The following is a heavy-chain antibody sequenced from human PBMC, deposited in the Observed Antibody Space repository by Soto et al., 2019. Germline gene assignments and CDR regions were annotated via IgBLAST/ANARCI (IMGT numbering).Heavy chain of an antibody. J-gene: IGHJ6*02. V-gene: IGHV4-39*01. D-gene: IGHD3-22*01. CDR2: IYYSGST. CDR3: ASLHYYDSSGYYLVYYYYGMDV. Sequence: PSETLSLTCTVSGGSISSSSYSWGWIRQPPGKGLEWNGSIYYSGSTYYNPSLKSRVTISVDTSKNQFSLKLSSVTAADTAVYYCASLHYYDSSGYYLVYYYYGMDVWGQGTTVTVSS. CDR1: GGSISSSSYS.